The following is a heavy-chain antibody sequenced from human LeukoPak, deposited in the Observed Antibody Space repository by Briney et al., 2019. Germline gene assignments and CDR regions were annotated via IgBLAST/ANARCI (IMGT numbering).Heavy chain of an antibody. D-gene: IGHD3-10*01. V-gene: IGHV1-46*01. CDR3: ARDVYYYGSGSYSGSDY. CDR2: INPSGGST. J-gene: IGHJ4*02. Sequence: GASVTVSCKASGYTFPTYYMHWVRQAPGQGLEWMGMINPSGGSTTYAQKFQGRVTMTRDTSTSTVYMELSSLRFEDTAVYYCARDVYYYGSGSYSGSDYWGQGTLVTVSS. CDR1: GYTFPTYY.